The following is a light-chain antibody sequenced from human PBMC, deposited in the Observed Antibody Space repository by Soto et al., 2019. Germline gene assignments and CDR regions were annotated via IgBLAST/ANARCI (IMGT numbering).Light chain of an antibody. CDR3: QQYNDWPMYS. Sequence: EIVMTQSPATLSVSPEERATLSCRASQSVYNKFAWYQQRPGQAPRLLIYGASTRATGIPARFSGGGSGTEFSLTISSLQSEYFAVYYCQQYNDWPMYSFGQGTRLEIK. J-gene: IGKJ2*01. V-gene: IGKV3-15*01. CDR2: GAS. CDR1: QSVYNK.